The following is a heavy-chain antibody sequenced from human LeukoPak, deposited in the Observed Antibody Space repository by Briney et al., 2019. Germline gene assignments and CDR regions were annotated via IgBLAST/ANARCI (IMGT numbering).Heavy chain of an antibody. CDR3: ARGGGSYRNPPLDY. V-gene: IGHV1-69*05. D-gene: IGHD1-26*01. CDR2: IIPIFGKA. J-gene: IGHJ4*02. Sequence: SVKVSCKSSGCTFISYAFSWVRPPPGQGLEWVGGIIPIFGKANYAQKFQGRVTITTDESTSTAYMELSSLRSEDKAVYYCARGGGSYRNPPLDYWGQGTLVTVSS. CDR1: GCTFISYA.